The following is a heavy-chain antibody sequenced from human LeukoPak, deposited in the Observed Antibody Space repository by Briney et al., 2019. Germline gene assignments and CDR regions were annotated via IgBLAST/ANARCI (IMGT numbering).Heavy chain of an antibody. D-gene: IGHD6-13*01. V-gene: IGHV4-59*01. Sequence: PSETLSLTCTVSGGSIGSYYWSWIRQPPGKGLEWIGYIYYSGSTNYNPSLKSRVTISVDTSKNQFSLKLSSVTAADTAVYYCARGVAAAGTTPGAFDIWGQGTMVTVSS. CDR2: IYYSGST. CDR1: GGSIGSYY. CDR3: ARGVAAAGTTPGAFDI. J-gene: IGHJ3*02.